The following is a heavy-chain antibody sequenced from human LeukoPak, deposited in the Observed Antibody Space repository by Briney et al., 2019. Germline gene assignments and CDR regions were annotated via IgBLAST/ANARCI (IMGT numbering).Heavy chain of an antibody. CDR1: GGSISSYY. V-gene: IGHV4-59*01. D-gene: IGHD6-19*01. CDR3: ARGYSSGRIDY. J-gene: IGHJ4*02. CDR2: ISYSGST. Sequence: SETLSLTCTVSGGSISSYYWSWIRQPPGKGLEWIGYISYSGSTNYNPSLKSRVTISVDTSKNQFSLQLSSVTAADSAVYHCARGYSSGRIDYWGQGTLVTVSS.